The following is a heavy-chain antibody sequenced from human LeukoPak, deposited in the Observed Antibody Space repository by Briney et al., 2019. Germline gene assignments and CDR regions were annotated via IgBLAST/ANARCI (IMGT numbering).Heavy chain of an antibody. CDR3: ARCQARLSWFDP. D-gene: IGHD6-19*01. V-gene: IGHV4-59*08. J-gene: IGHJ5*02. Sequence: TSETLSLTCTVSGGSISSYYWSWIRQPPGKGLEWIGYIYYSGSTNYNPSLKSRVTISVDTSKNQFSLKLSSVTAADTAVYYCARCQARLSWFDPWGQGTLVTVSS. CDR2: IYYSGST. CDR1: GGSISSYY.